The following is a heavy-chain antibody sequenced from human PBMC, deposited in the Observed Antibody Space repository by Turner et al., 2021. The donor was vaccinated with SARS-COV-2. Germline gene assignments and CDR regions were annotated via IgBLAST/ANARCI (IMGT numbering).Heavy chain of an antibody. J-gene: IGHJ6*02. CDR2: MNPNSGNT. CDR1: GYTFTSYD. Sequence: QVQLVQSGAEVKKPWASVKVSCKASGYTFTSYDINWVRQATGQGLEWMGWMNPNSGNTDYAQKFQGRVTMTMNTSISTAYMELSSLRSEDTAVYYCARLRYSYGYYYYYGMDVWGQGTTVTVSS. CDR3: ARLRYSYGYYYYYGMDV. D-gene: IGHD5-18*01. V-gene: IGHV1-8*01.